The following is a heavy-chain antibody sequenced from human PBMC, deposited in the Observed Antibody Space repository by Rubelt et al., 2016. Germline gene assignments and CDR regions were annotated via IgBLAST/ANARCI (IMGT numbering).Heavy chain of an antibody. Sequence: EVQLVESGGGLVQPGGSLRLSCAASGFTFSSYSLNWVRQAPGKGLEWVSSITSSGSYIYYADSLKGRFTISRGNAKNSPYLQRNSLRAEDTAGYYWSRDGWFDYWGQGTLVTVSS. J-gene: IGHJ5*01. CDR2: ITSSGSYI. CDR3: SRDGWFDY. CDR1: GFTFSSYS. V-gene: IGHV3-21*01.